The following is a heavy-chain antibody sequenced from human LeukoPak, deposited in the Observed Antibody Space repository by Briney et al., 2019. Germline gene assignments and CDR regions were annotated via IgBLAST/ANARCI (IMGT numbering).Heavy chain of an antibody. CDR2: INHSGNT. CDR1: GDSLRGYW. V-gene: IGHV4-34*01. CDR3: ARVPTTHHDIYWYFDL. J-gene: IGHJ2*01. D-gene: IGHD3-22*01. Sequence: SETLSLTCGVYGDSLRGYWWTWIRQPPGMGLEWIGEINHSGNTNYNPSLKSRVTISGDMSKGPFSLNLTAVTAADTAVYYCARVPTTHHDIYWYFDLWGRGTLVTVSS.